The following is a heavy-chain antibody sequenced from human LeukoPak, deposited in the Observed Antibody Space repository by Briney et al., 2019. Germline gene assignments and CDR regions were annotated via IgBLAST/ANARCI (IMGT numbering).Heavy chain of an antibody. CDR3: VKDSGWFHFDS. D-gene: IGHD6-19*01. J-gene: IGHJ4*02. V-gene: IGHV3-7*03. Sequence: SGGSLGLSCVASGFTFSHSWMTWVRQAPGKGLEWVGHIKEDGSSQNYADSVKGRFTISRDNAKSSLHLQMNGLRAEDTAMYYCVKDSGWFHFDSWGQGTLVTVSS. CDR1: GFTFSHSW. CDR2: IKEDGSSQ.